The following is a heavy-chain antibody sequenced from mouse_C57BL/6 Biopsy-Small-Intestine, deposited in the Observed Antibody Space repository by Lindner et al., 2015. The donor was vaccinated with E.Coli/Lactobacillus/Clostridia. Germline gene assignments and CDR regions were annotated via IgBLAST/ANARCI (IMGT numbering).Heavy chain of an antibody. CDR3: ARVNDYYYFLDV. Sequence: SVKVSCKTSGYSITNYGISWVRQAPGQGLEWMGWISPYNGNTNYAQKFQGRVTMTTDTSTSTAYVELRSLRSDDTAVYYCARVNDYYYFLDVWGQGTPVTVSS. CDR1: GYSITNYG. D-gene: IGHD2-13*01. V-gene: IGHV1-66*01. CDR2: ISPYNGNT. J-gene: IGHJ1*01.